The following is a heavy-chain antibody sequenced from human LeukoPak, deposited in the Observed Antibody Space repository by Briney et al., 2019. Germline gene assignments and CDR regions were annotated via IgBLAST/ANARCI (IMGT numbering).Heavy chain of an antibody. V-gene: IGHV1-18*01. CDR3: ARMGDYHLVSFFDY. CDR1: GYTFTSYG. D-gene: IGHD4/OR15-4a*01. Sequence: ASVKVSCKSSGYTFTSYGFSWVRQAPGQGLEWMGWISAYDGNTNYAQKLQGRVTMTTDTSTSTVYMEPTSLRSDDTAVYYCARMGDYHLVSFFDYWGQGTLVTVSS. CDR2: ISAYDGNT. J-gene: IGHJ4*02.